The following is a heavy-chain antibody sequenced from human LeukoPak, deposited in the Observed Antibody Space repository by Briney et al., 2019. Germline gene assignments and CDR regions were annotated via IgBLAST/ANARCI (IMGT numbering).Heavy chain of an antibody. Sequence: SETLSLTCAVYGGSFSDYYWSWIRQPPGKGLEWIGEINHSGSTNYNPSLKSRVTISVDTSKNQFSLKLSSVTAADTAVYYCARSSSTIIYWGQGTLVTVSS. J-gene: IGHJ4*02. V-gene: IGHV4-34*01. CDR2: INHSGST. CDR3: ARSSSTIIY. CDR1: GGSFSDYY. D-gene: IGHD2-2*01.